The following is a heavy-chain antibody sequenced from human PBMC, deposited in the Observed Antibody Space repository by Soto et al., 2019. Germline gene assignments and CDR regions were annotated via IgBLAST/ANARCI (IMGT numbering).Heavy chain of an antibody. CDR2: INHSGST. CDR1: GGSFSGYY. Sequence: SETLSLTCAVYGGSFSGYYWSWIRQPPGKGLEWIGEINHSGSTNYNPSLKSRVTISVDTSKNQFSLKLSSVTAADTAVYYCARGSVLRYFDWRTWIDYWGQGMLVTVSS. D-gene: IGHD3-9*01. CDR3: ARGSVLRYFDWRTWIDY. J-gene: IGHJ4*02. V-gene: IGHV4-34*01.